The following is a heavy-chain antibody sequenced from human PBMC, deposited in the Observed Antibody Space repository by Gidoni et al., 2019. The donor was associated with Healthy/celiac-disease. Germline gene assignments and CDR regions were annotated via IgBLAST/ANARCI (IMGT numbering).Heavy chain of an antibody. Sequence: QVQLVQSGAEVKTPGSSVKVSCKASVGTFSSYAISWVRQAPGQGLEWMGGIIPIFGTANYAQKFQGRVTITADESTSTAYMELSSLRSEDTAVYYCARVREVVTAPGDYYYYGMDVWGQGTTVTVSS. CDR1: VGTFSSYA. D-gene: IGHD2-21*02. V-gene: IGHV1-69*01. CDR3: ARVREVVTAPGDYYYYGMDV. J-gene: IGHJ6*02. CDR2: IIPIFGTA.